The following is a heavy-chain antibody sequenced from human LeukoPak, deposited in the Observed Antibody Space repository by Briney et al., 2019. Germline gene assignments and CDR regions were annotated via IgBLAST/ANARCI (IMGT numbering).Heavy chain of an antibody. J-gene: IGHJ4*02. CDR2: IYYSGST. V-gene: IGHV4-59*12. D-gene: IGHD3-22*01. CDR1: GGSISSYY. CDR3: ARKDYYDSNGLDY. Sequence: SETLSLTCTVSGGSISSYYWSWIRQPPGKGLEWIGYIYYSGSTNYNPSLKSRVTISVDTSKNQFSLKLSSVTAADTAVYYCARKDYYDSNGLDYWGQGTLVTVSS.